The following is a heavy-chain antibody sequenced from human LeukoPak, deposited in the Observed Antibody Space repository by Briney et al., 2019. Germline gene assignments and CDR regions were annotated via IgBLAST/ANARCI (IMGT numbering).Heavy chain of an antibody. CDR1: SGSISSISYY. Sequence: SETLSLTCTVSSGSISSISYYWGWIRQPPGKGLEWIGSIYYSGSTYYNPSLKSRVTISVDTSKNQFSLKLSSVTAADTAVYYCARIRGYNYAPIGIDPWGQGTLVTVPS. CDR3: ARIRGYNYAPIGIDP. CDR2: IYYSGST. J-gene: IGHJ5*02. D-gene: IGHD5-24*01. V-gene: IGHV4-39*01.